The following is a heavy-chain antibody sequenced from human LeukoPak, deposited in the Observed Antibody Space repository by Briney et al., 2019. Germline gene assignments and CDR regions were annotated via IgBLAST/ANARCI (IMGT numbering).Heavy chain of an antibody. D-gene: IGHD3-22*01. J-gene: IGHJ6*03. CDR2: ISNSGGST. Sequence: GGSLRLSCAASGFTFSSYAMSWVRQAPGKGLEWVSGISNSGGSTYYADSVKGRFAISRDNSKNTLYLQMNSLRAEDTAIYYCAKEGFDSSDTVYYYMDVWGKGTTVTVSS. V-gene: IGHV3-23*01. CDR1: GFTFSSYA. CDR3: AKEGFDSSDTVYYYMDV.